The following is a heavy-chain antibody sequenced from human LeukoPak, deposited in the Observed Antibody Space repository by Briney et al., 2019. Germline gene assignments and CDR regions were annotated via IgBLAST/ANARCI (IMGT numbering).Heavy chain of an antibody. CDR1: GFTFSSYW. V-gene: IGHV3-7*01. J-gene: IGHJ6*02. CDR3: ARVSRDFYSNYYYYYGMDV. CDR2: IKQDGSEK. D-gene: IGHD4-11*01. Sequence: GGSLRLSCAASGFTFSSYWMSWVRQAPGKGLEWVANIKQDGSEKYYVDSVKGRFTISRDNTKNSLYLQMNSLRAEDAAVYYCARVSRDFYSNYYYYYGMDVWGQGTTVTVSS.